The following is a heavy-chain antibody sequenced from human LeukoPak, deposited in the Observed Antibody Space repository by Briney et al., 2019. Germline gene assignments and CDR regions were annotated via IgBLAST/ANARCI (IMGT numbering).Heavy chain of an antibody. CDR2: INPNSGGT. V-gene: IGHV1-2*02. J-gene: IGHJ3*02. CDR1: GYTFTGYY. CDR3: ARGRDFWSGYPDAFDI. D-gene: IGHD3-3*01. Sequence: ASVKVSCKASGYTFTGYYVHWVRQAPGQGLEWMGWINPNSGGTNYAQKFQGRVTMTRDTSISTAYMELSRLRSDDTAVYYCARGRDFWSGYPDAFDIWGQGTMVTVSS.